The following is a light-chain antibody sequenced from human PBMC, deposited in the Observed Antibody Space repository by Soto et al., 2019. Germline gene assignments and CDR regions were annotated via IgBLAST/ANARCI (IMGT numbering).Light chain of an antibody. CDR3: GTWDSSLSTSYV. V-gene: IGLV1-51*01. Sequence: QSVLTQPPSVSAAPGQKVTISCSGSSSNIGNNYVSWYQQFPGAAPKLLIYDNNKRPSGIPDRFSGSKSGTSATLGITGLQTGDEADYFCGTWDSSLSTSYVFGLGTQLTVL. CDR1: SSNIGNNY. J-gene: IGLJ7*01. CDR2: DNN.